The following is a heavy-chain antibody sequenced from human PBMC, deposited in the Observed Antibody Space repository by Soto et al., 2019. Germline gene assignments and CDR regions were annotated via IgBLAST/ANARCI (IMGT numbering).Heavy chain of an antibody. J-gene: IGHJ3*02. CDR2: IYHTGST. CDR1: GGSISSGGYS. CDR3: ARDKNSGIYFEGAFDI. Sequence: QLQLQESGSGLVKPSQTLSLTCAVSGGSISSGGYSWSWIRQPPGKVLEWIGYIYHTGSTYYNPSLKSRVTISVDRSRNQFSLKLSSVTAADTAVYYCARDKNSGIYFEGAFDIWGQGTMVTVSS. D-gene: IGHD3-10*01. V-gene: IGHV4-30-2*01.